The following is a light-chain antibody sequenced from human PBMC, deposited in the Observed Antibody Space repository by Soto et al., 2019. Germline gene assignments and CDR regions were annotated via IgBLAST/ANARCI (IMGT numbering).Light chain of an antibody. V-gene: IGLV2-23*01. Sequence: QSVLTQPASVSGSPGQSITISCTGTSSDVGSYNLVSWYQQHPDKAPKLMIYEGSKRPSGISNRFSGSKSDNTASLTISGLQAEYEADYYCCSYAGSSTPYVFGTGTKLTVL. CDR2: EGS. CDR3: CSYAGSSTPYV. CDR1: SSDVGSYNL. J-gene: IGLJ1*01.